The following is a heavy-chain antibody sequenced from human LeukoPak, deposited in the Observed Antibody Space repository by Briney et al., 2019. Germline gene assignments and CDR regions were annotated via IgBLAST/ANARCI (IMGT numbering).Heavy chain of an antibody. CDR3: ARGSTLPPPTDYYYYYMDV. V-gene: IGHV4-34*01. CDR2: INHSGST. J-gene: IGHJ6*03. CDR1: GGSSSGYY. D-gene: IGHD1-14*01. Sequence: FETLSLTSAVYGGSSSGYYWSWIRQPPGKGLEWIGEINHSGSTNYNPSLKSRVTISVDTSKNQFSLKLSSVTAPDTAVYYCARGSTLPPPTDYYYYYMDVWGKGTTVTVSS.